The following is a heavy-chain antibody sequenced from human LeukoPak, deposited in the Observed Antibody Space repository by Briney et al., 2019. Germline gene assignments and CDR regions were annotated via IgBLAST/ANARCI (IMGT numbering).Heavy chain of an antibody. Sequence: ASLRLSCTPSGYIFIGYDMPWVRQAPGQGLEWMGWINLSTGDTNYAQKFQGRVTMTRETSIRTAYMEMSRLRYDDTALYYCAIWAGGNAPVASFDYWGQGTLVTASS. CDR3: AIWAGGNAPVASFDY. CDR2: INLSTGDT. J-gene: IGHJ4*02. D-gene: IGHD3-16*01. CDR1: GYIFIGYD. V-gene: IGHV1-2*02.